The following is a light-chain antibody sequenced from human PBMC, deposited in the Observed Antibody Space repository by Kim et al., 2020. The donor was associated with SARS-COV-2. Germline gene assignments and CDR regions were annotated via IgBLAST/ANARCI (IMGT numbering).Light chain of an antibody. CDR3: QKYDSAPWT. V-gene: IGKV1-27*01. Sequence: ASVGNEVPITCRASQDISNYLAWYQQKPGKAPKLLMYATSTLQSGVPSRFRGSRSGTDFTLIITRLQPEDVATYFCQKYDSAPWTFGQGTKVDIK. CDR1: QDISNY. CDR2: ATS. J-gene: IGKJ1*01.